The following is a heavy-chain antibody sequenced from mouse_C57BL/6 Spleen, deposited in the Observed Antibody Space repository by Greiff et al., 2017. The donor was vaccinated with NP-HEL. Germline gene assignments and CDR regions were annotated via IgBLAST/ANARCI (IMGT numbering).Heavy chain of an antibody. D-gene: IGHD1-1*02. CDR1: GYTFTSYW. CDR3: ASEHYDYDAMDY. Sequence: QVHVKQPGAELVKPGASVKMSCKASGYTFTSYWITWVKQRPGQGLEWIGDIYPGSGSTNYNEKFKSKATLTVDTSSSTAYMQLSSLTSEDSAVYYCASEHYDYDAMDYWGQGTSVTVSS. V-gene: IGHV1-55*01. CDR2: IYPGSGST. J-gene: IGHJ4*01.